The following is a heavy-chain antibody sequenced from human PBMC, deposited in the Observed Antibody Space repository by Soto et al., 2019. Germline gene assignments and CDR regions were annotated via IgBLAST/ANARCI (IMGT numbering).Heavy chain of an antibody. J-gene: IGHJ4*02. V-gene: IGHV3-30*03. D-gene: IGHD6-13*01. CDR2: ISYDGSNK. CDR1: GFTFSSYG. CDR3: ATTIVYSSSWDLDY. Sequence: GGSLRLSCAASGFTFSSYGMHWVRQAPGKGLEWVAVISYDGSNKYYADSVKGRFTISRDNSKNTLYLQMNSLRAEDTAVYYCATTIVYSSSWDLDYWGQGTLVTVSS.